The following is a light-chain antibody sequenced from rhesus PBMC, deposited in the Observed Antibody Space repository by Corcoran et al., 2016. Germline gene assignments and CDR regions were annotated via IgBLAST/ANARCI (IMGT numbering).Light chain of an antibody. CDR3: QQGYNNPLT. Sequence: DIQMSQSPSSLSASVGDSVTITCRASQDISNDLAWYQKKPGKAPKPLISAASSLETGVPSRFGGSRCGTNFTLTISSLQPEDFATYYCQQGYNNPLTFGGGTKVELK. CDR2: AAS. V-gene: IGKV1-33*02. J-gene: IGKJ4*01. CDR1: QDISND.